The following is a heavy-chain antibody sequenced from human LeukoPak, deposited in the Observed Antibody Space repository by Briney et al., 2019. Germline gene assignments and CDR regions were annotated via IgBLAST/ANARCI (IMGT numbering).Heavy chain of an antibody. CDR3: AKEGEGCSGGRCIDY. D-gene: IGHD2-15*01. J-gene: IGHJ4*02. CDR2: ISYDGSNK. V-gene: IGHV3-30*18. Sequence: GGSLRLSCAASGFTFSSYGMHWVRQAPGKGLEWVAVISYDGSNKYYADSVKGRFTISRDNSKNTLYLQMNSLRDEEMAVYNCAKEGEGCSGGRCIDYWGQATLLTVSS. CDR1: GFTFSSYG.